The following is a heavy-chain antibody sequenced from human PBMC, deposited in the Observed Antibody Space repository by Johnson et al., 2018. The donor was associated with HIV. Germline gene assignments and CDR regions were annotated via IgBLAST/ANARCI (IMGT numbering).Heavy chain of an antibody. CDR3: ARGKGAAAGLDAFDI. V-gene: IGHV3-30*03. CDR2: ISYDESNK. CDR1: GFTFSDYY. D-gene: IGHD6-13*01. Sequence: QVQLVESGGGLVKPGGSLRLSCAASGFTFSDYYMSWIRQAPGKGLEWVAVISYDESNKDYADSVKGRFTISRDNSKNTLYLQMNSLRAEDTALYYCARGKGAAAGLDAFDIWGQGTMVTVSS. J-gene: IGHJ3*02.